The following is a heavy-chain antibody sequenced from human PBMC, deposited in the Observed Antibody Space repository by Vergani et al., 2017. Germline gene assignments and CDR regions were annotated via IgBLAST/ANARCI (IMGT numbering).Heavy chain of an antibody. V-gene: IGHV3-30*03. D-gene: IGHD3-3*01. CDR2: ISKDGTHD. J-gene: IGHJ4*02. Sequence: QVSLVESGGGVVQPGRSLTLTCSASGYGFKNFAMHWVRQAPGKGLEWVATISKDGTHDYYEPSVRGRFAVSRDNFKNTMYLQMDRLTTDDTAVYFCARDGTDIVVSRSDYSHLLYDWGQGILVTVSS. CDR1: GYGFKNFA. CDR3: ARDGTDIVVSRSDYSHLLYD.